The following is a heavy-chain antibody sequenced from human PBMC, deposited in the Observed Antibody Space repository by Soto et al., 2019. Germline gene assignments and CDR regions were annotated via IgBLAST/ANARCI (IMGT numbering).Heavy chain of an antibody. J-gene: IGHJ5*02. D-gene: IGHD3-22*01. V-gene: IGHV1-69*01. CDR3: PREQPDPYDASGYYFNWFDP. Sequence: QVQLVQSGAEVKKPGSSVRVSCKASGGTFNNYGVNWVRQAPGQGLEWMGGVVPLFGAPNYAQKFQGRVTITADASTRVVYMQLSSLRSEGTAVYYCPREQPDPYDASGYYFNWFDPWGQGTLVTVSS. CDR1: GGTFNNYG. CDR2: VVPLFGAP.